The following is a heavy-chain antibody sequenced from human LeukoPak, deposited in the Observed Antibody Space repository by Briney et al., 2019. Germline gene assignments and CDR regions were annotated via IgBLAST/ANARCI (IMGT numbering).Heavy chain of an antibody. V-gene: IGHV3-9*01. J-gene: IGHJ4*02. CDR3: AKAHHDGFLEWLPPYYFDY. CDR2: ISWNSGSI. D-gene: IGHD3-3*01. Sequence: GRSLRLSCAASGFTFDDYAVHWVRQAPGKGLEWVSGISWNSGSIGYADSVKGRFTISRDNAKNSLYLQMNSLRAEDTALYYCAKAHHDGFLEWLPPYYFDYWGQGTLVTVSS. CDR1: GFTFDDYA.